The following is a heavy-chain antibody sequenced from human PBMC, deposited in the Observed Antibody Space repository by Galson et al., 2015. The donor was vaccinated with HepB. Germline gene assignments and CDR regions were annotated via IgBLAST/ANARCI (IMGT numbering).Heavy chain of an antibody. D-gene: IGHD2-15*01. CDR1: GSSFTTYW. J-gene: IGHJ6*02. Sequence: QSGAEVTKPGESLKISCKGSGSSFTTYWIGWVRQMPGKGLEWMGIVYPGDSDTRYSPSFQGQVTISVDKSISTAYLQWSSLEASDTAMYYCARHIGCGGSRCYHPGMDVWGQGTTVTVSS. V-gene: IGHV5-51*01. CDR3: ARHIGCGGSRCYHPGMDV. CDR2: VYPGDSDT.